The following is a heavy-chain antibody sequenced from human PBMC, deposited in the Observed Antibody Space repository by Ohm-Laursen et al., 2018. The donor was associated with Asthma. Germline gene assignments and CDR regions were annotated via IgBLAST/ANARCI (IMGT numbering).Heavy chain of an antibody. CDR3: TKGRLSIVGTNFDY. D-gene: IGHD5-12*01. J-gene: IGHJ4*02. CDR1: GFTFDDYG. V-gene: IGHV3-9*01. Sequence: SSLRLSCAASGFTFDDYGMHWVRQAPGRGLEWVSGISWNSGGIGYADSVKGRFTISRDNAKNSLYLQMNSLRPDDTAFYYCTKGRLSIVGTNFDYWGQGTQVTVSS. CDR2: ISWNSGGI.